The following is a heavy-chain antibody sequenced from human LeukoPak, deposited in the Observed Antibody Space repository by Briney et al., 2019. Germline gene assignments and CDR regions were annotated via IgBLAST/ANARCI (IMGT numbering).Heavy chain of an antibody. CDR2: IIPIFGTP. CDR1: GGTFSSYG. Sequence: SVKVSCKASGGTFSSYGISWVRQAPGQGLEWMGGIIPIFGTPDYAQKFQDRVTITADEDTSTAYMEVNSLTSDDTAIYYCARVSYDSRGYYYWGQGTLVTVSS. D-gene: IGHD3-22*01. J-gene: IGHJ4*02. V-gene: IGHV1-69*13. CDR3: ARVSYDSRGYYY.